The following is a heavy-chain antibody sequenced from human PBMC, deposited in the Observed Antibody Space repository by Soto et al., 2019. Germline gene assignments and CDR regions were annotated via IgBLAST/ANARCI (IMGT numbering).Heavy chain of an antibody. CDR3: ARAGGLARDFNY. V-gene: IGHV1-69*12. D-gene: IGHD2-15*01. J-gene: IGHJ4*02. CDR2: IIPMFDTP. Sequence: QVQLVQSGAEVKKPGSSVKVSCKASGGTFSSDSFSWVRQAPGQGLEWMGGIIPMFDTPIYAQKFQDRVTITADEPTSTAHMQLSSRRSGDTAVYYCARAGGLARDFNYWGQGSLVTVSS. CDR1: GGTFSSDS.